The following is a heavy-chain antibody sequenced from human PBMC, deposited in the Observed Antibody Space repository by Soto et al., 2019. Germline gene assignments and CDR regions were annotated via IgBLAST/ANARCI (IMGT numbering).Heavy chain of an antibody. Sequence: SVKVSCKASGYMFTAYYIHWLRQAPGQGLEWMGWINPDSGDTSYAQKFQGRVTLTRDTSFGPAYMELSSLTSDDTAIYYCARDPGDRTFENWGQGTLVTVSS. CDR3: ARDPGDRTFEN. J-gene: IGHJ4*02. V-gene: IGHV1-2*02. CDR1: GYMFTAYY. CDR2: INPDSGDT.